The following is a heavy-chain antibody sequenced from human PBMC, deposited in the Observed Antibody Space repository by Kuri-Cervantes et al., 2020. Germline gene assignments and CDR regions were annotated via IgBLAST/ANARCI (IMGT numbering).Heavy chain of an antibody. D-gene: IGHD3-10*01. V-gene: IGHV1-3*01. CDR2: INPSGGST. Sequence: ASVKVSCKASGYTFTNYAIHWVRQAPGQGLEWMGIINPSGGSTSYAQKFQGRVTITRDTSASTAYMELSSLRSEDTAVYYCASLLLWFGELPPRGDYWGQGTLVTVSS. CDR1: GYTFTNYA. J-gene: IGHJ4*02. CDR3: ASLLLWFGELPPRGDY.